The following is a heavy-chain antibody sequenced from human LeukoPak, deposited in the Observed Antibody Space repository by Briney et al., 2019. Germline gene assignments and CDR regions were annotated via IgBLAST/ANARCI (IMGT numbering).Heavy chain of an antibody. V-gene: IGHV3-33*06. Sequence: PGRSLRLSCAASGFTFSSYGMHWVRQAPGKGLEWVAVIWYDGSNKYYADSVKGRFTIPRDNSKNTLYLQMNSLRAEDPAVYYCAKDLLGYGEAFDYWGQGTLVTVSS. CDR1: GFTFSSYG. CDR3: AKDLLGYGEAFDY. D-gene: IGHD4-17*01. J-gene: IGHJ4*02. CDR2: IWYDGSNK.